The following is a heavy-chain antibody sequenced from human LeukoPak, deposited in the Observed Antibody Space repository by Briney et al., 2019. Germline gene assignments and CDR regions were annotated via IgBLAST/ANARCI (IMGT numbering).Heavy chain of an antibody. Sequence: GGSLRLSCAASGFTFSISWMHWVRQAPGKGLEWVAFIRYNGSNKYYADSVKGRFTISRGNSKNTLYLQMNSLRAEDTAVYYCAKDGGSTVTTFDYWGQGTLVTVSS. D-gene: IGHD4-11*01. CDR2: IRYNGSNK. CDR3: AKDGGSTVTTFDY. J-gene: IGHJ4*02. V-gene: IGHV3-30*02. CDR1: GFTFSISW.